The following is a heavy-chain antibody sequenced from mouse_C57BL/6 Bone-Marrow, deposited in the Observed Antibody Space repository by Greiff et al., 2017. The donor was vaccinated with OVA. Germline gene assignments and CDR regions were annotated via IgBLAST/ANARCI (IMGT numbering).Heavy chain of an antibody. J-gene: IGHJ4*01. Sequence: QVQLQQPGAELVKPGASVKLSCKASGYTFTSYWMQWVKQRPGQGLEWIGEIDPSDSYTNYNQKFKGKATLTVDTSSSTAYMQLSSLTSEDSAVYYCARSLSLYAMDYWGQGTSVTVSS. CDR3: ARSLSLYAMDY. D-gene: IGHD6-1*01. V-gene: IGHV1-50*01. CDR2: IDPSDSYT. CDR1: GYTFTSYW.